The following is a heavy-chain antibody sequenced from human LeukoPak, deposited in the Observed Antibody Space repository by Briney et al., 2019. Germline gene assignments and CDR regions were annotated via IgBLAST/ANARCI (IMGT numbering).Heavy chain of an antibody. CDR3: ARDKAVTTELTQYFHH. V-gene: IGHV1-18*01. D-gene: IGHD4-11*01. Sequence: ASVKVSCKASGYTFTSYGISWVRQAPGQGLEWMGWISAYNGNTNYAQKLQGRVTMTTDTSTSTAYMELRSLRSDDTAVYYCARDKAVTTELTQYFHHWGQGTLVTVSS. J-gene: IGHJ1*01. CDR2: ISAYNGNT. CDR1: GYTFTSYG.